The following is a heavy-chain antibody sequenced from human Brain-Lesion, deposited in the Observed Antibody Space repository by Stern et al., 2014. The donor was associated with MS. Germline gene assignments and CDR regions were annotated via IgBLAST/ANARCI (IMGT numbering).Heavy chain of an antibody. V-gene: IGHV3-30*18. CDR3: AKDRQYLTYFFDH. Sequence: VQLEESGGGVVQPGRPLRLSCVASGFTLGSCAMHWVRQAPGKGLEWVAGVSYDGSNKYYADSVKGRFTISRDNSQNTLYMQMSSLRPEDTAVYYCAKDRQYLTYFFDHWGQGSLVTVSS. CDR2: VSYDGSNK. J-gene: IGHJ5*02. D-gene: IGHD2/OR15-2a*01. CDR1: GFTLGSCA.